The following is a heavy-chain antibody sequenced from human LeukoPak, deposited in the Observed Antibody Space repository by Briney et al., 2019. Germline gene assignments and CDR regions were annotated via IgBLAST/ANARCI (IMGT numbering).Heavy chain of an antibody. CDR2: VFYSGVT. CDR1: SFSISNGFY. Sequence: SETLSLTCVVSSFSISNGFYWVWIRQPPGKGLEWIGNVFYSGVTYYNPSLMSRVTISADTSKNQFSLKLNSVTAADTAVYYCARDRGGRTGYASGDFDFWGQGVLVTLSS. CDR3: ARDRGGRTGYASGDFDF. D-gene: IGHD5-12*01. J-gene: IGHJ4*02. V-gene: IGHV4-38-2*02.